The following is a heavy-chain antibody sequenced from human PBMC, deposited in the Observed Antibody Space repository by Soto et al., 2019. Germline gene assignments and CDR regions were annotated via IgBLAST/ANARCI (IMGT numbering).Heavy chain of an antibody. CDR1: GFTFSDYY. J-gene: IGHJ4*02. D-gene: IGHD3-16*02. CDR3: ASGVIPNSFDY. V-gene: IGHV3-11*06. CDR2: ISSSSSYT. Sequence: GGSLRLSCAASGFTFSDYYMSWIRQAPGKGLEWVSYISSSSSYTNYADSVKGRFTISRDNAKNSLYLQMNSLRAEDTAVYYCASGVIPNSFDYWGQGTLVTVSS.